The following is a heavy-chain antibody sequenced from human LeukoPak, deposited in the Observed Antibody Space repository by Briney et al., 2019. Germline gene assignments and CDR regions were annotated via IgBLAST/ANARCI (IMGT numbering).Heavy chain of an antibody. CDR1: GFTFSDYY. Sequence: PGGSLRLSCAASGFTFSDYYMSWIRQAPGKGLEGVSYISSSGSTIYYADSVKGRFTISRDNAKNSLYLQMNSLRAEDTAVYYCARASYDSTGYSDYWGQGTLVTVSS. J-gene: IGHJ4*02. CDR2: ISSSGSTI. D-gene: IGHD3-22*01. V-gene: IGHV3-11*01. CDR3: ARASYDSTGYSDY.